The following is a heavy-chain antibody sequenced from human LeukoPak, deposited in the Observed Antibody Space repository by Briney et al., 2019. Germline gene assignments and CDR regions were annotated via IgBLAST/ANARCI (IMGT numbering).Heavy chain of an antibody. J-gene: IGHJ5*02. CDR1: GGSFSGYY. Sequence: SETLSLTCAVYGGSFSGYYWSWIRQPPGKGLEWIGEINHSGSTNYNPSLKSRVTISVDTSKNQFPLKLSSVTAADTAVYYCARRVYYYGSGSLNRFDPWGQGTLVTVSS. V-gene: IGHV4-34*01. D-gene: IGHD3-10*01. CDR3: ARRVYYYGSGSLNRFDP. CDR2: INHSGST.